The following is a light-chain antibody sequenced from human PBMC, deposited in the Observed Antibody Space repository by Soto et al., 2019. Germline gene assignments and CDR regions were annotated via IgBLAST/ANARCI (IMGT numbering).Light chain of an antibody. Sequence: EIVLTQSPGTLSLSPGERATLSCRASQTVSSNFLAWYQQRPGQAPRLLIYGASGRATGIPDRFSGSGSGTDFTLTISRLEPEDFAIYYCQQYGGVPYTFGQGTKVDIK. V-gene: IGKV3-20*01. J-gene: IGKJ2*01. CDR1: QTVSSNF. CDR2: GAS. CDR3: QQYGGVPYT.